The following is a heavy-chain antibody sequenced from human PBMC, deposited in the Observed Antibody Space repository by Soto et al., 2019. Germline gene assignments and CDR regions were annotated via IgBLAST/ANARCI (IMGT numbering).Heavy chain of an antibody. J-gene: IGHJ5*02. CDR1: GGTFSSYA. D-gene: IGHD2-2*01. CDR3: ARDIVVVPAAPPSWFDP. CDR2: VIPIYGTA. Sequence: QVQLVQSGAEVKKPGSSVKVSCKASGGTFSSYAISWVRQAPGQGREWMGGVIPIYGTANYAQKFQGIVTITAVESTSTAYMALCSLRSDDTVVYFCARDIVVVPAAPPSWFDPWGQGTLVTVSS. V-gene: IGHV1-69*01.